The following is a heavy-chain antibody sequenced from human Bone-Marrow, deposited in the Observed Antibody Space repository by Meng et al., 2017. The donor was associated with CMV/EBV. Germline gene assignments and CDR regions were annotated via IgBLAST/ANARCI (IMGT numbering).Heavy chain of an antibody. CDR2: IYYSGST. D-gene: IGHD3-10*01. CDR1: GGSISSYY. CDR3: ARVPGQEYYYYYGMDV. V-gene: IGHV4-59*01. J-gene: IGHJ6*02. Sequence: GSLRLSCTVSGGSISSYYWSWIRQPPGKGLEWIGYIYYSGSTNYNPSLKSRVTISVDTSKNQFSLKLSSVTAADTAVYYCARVPGQEYYYYYGMDVWGQGTTVTVSS.